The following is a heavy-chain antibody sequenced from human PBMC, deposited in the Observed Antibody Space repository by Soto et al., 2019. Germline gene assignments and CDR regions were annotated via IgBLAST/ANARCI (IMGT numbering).Heavy chain of an antibody. D-gene: IGHD4-17*01. Sequence: PGGSLRLSCAASGFTFSSYSMNWVRQAPGKGLEWVSSISSSSSYIYYADSVKGRFTISRDNAKNSLYLQMNSLRAEDTAVYYCARDLGDYGDHGAFDIWGQGTMVTVSS. CDR3: ARDLGDYGDHGAFDI. V-gene: IGHV3-21*01. CDR1: GFTFSSYS. CDR2: ISSSSSYI. J-gene: IGHJ3*02.